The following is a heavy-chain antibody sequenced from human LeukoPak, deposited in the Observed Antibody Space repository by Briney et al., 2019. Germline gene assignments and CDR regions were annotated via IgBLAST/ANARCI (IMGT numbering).Heavy chain of an antibody. CDR3: ARASAGYSSGWHDY. Sequence: GASVKVPCKASGYTFTGYYMHWVRQAPGQGLEWMGWINPNSGGTNYAQKFQGRVTMTRDTSISTAYMELSRLRSDDTAVYYCARASAGYSSGWHDYWGQGTLVTVSS. D-gene: IGHD6-19*01. CDR2: INPNSGGT. J-gene: IGHJ4*02. V-gene: IGHV1-2*02. CDR1: GYTFTGYY.